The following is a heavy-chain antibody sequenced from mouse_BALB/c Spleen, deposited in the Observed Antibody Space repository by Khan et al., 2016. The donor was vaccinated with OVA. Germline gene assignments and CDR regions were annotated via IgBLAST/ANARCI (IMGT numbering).Heavy chain of an antibody. J-gene: IGHJ1*01. CDR3: ARGASYWYFDV. V-gene: IGHV9-1*02. CDR2: INTYTGEP. Sequence: QIQLVQSGPELKKPGETVKISCKASAYTFTNYGMNWVKQAPGKGLKWMGWINTYTGEPTYTDDFKGRFAFSLETSASTAYLQINNLKTEDMARYFCARGASYWYFDVWGAGTTVTVAS. CDR1: AYTFTNYG.